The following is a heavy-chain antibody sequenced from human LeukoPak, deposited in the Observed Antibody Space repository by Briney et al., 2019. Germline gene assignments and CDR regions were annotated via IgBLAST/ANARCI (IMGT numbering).Heavy chain of an antibody. Sequence: GGSLRLSCVASGFTFDDYAMHWVRQTPGKGLEWVSGIIWNSNSMHYADSVKGRFTVSRDNAKNSLYLQMNSPRAEDTAVYYCAREDWNGQGDDAFDIWGQGTLVTVSS. D-gene: IGHD1-1*01. J-gene: IGHJ3*02. CDR2: IIWNSNSM. CDR3: AREDWNGQGDDAFDI. V-gene: IGHV3-9*01. CDR1: GFTFDDYA.